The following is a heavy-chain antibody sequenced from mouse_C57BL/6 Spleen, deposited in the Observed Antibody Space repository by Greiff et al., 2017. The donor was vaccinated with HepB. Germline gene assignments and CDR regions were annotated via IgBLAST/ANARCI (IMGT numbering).Heavy chain of an antibody. D-gene: IGHD3-2*01. J-gene: IGHJ2*01. CDR1: GYTFTSYW. CDR3: AQTARAMSLYFDY. V-gene: IGHV1-55*01. Sequence: VKLQQPGAELVKPGASVKMSCKASGYTFTSYWITWVKQRPGQGLEWIGDIYPGSGSTNYNKKFKSKATLTVDTSSSTAYMQLSSLTSEDSAVYYCAQTARAMSLYFDYWGQGTTLTVSS. CDR2: IYPGSGST.